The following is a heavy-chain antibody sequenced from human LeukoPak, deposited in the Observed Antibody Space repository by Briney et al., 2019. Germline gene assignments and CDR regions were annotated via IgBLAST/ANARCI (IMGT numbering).Heavy chain of an antibody. V-gene: IGHV3-7*01. CDR2: MNEDGSEK. D-gene: IGHD4-11*01. CDR1: GFGFSNCW. J-gene: IGHJ4*02. CDR3: ARDRGYSNFDY. Sequence: GGSLRLSCAASGFGFSNCWMSWVRQAPGKGLEWVANMNEDGSEKNYVDSVKGRFTISRDNAQDSLYLQMNSLRAEDTAVYYCARDRGYSNFDYWGQGTLLTVSS.